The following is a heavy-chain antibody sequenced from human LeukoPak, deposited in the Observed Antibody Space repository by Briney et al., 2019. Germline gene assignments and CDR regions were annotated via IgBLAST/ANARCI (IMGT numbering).Heavy chain of an antibody. CDR1: GGSFSGYY. CDR3: ARGDSSGWSDY. Sequence: SETLSLTCAVYGGSFSGYYWSWIRQPPGKGLEWIGEINHSGSTNYNPSLKSRVTISVDTSKNQSSLKLSSVTAADTAVYYCARGDSSGWSDYWGQGTLVTVSS. CDR2: INHSGST. D-gene: IGHD6-19*01. J-gene: IGHJ4*02. V-gene: IGHV4-34*01.